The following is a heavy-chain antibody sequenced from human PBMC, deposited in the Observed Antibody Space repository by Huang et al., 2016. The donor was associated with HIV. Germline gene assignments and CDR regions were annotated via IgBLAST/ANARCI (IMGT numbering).Heavy chain of an antibody. CDR3: AKFGSSGYLPRYSFDY. J-gene: IGHJ4*02. Sequence: QVQLVESGGGVVQPGGSLRLSCAASGFTFSSYGMHGVRQAPGKVLEWVSFIHYDGSNRYYADSVKGRFTISRDNSKNTLYLQMNSLRAEDTAVYFCAKFGSSGYLPRYSFDYWGQGTLVTVSS. D-gene: IGHD3-22*01. CDR1: GFTFSSYG. CDR2: IHYDGSNR. V-gene: IGHV3-30*02.